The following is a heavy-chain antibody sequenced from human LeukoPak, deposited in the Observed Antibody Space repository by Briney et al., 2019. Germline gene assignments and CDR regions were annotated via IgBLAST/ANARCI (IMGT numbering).Heavy chain of an antibody. V-gene: IGHV3-21*01. CDR1: GFTFSSYN. CDR3: ARMCTDGVCYDY. J-gene: IGHJ4*02. D-gene: IGHD2-8*01. CDR2: ISSDSNYI. Sequence: PGGSLRLSCAASGFTFSSYNMNWVRQTPGKGLEWVSYISSDSNYIYYADSVTGRFTISRDNAKNSLYLQMNSLRAEDTAVYYCARMCTDGVCYDYWGQGTLVTVSS.